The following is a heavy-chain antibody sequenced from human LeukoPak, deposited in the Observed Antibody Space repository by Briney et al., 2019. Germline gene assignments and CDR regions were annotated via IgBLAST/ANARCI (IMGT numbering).Heavy chain of an antibody. CDR2: ISSSGGTI. CDR1: GFTFTDYY. Sequence: NPGGSLRLSCALSGFTFTDYYMSWIRQAPGKGLEWVSYISSSGGTIYYADSVKGRFTISRDNAKNSLYLQMNSRRAEDTAVYYFARDPVGTKWFDPWGQGTLVTVSS. J-gene: IGHJ5*02. D-gene: IGHD1-14*01. CDR3: ARDPVGTKWFDP. V-gene: IGHV3-11*01.